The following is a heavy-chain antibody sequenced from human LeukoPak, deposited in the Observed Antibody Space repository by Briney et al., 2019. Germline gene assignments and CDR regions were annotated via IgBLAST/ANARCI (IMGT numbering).Heavy chain of an antibody. CDR1: GYTFTGYY. Sequence: ASVKVSCKASGYTFTGYYMHWVRQAPGQGLEWMGWINPNSGGTNYAQKFQGRVTMTRDTSIGTVYMELSRLRSDDTAVYYCAREGIAAAGTPRYYYYYYMDVWGKGTTVTVSS. CDR2: INPNSGGT. CDR3: AREGIAAAGTPRYYYYYYMDV. J-gene: IGHJ6*03. D-gene: IGHD6-13*01. V-gene: IGHV1-2*02.